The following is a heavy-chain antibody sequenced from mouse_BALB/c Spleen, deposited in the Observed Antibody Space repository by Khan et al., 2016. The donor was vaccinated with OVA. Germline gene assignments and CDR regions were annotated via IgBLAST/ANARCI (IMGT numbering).Heavy chain of an antibody. CDR1: GFSLSRYN. D-gene: IGHD2-14*01. J-gene: IGHJ4*01. CDR2: IWGGGGT. Sequence: QVQLKESGPGLVAPSQSLSITCTVSGFSLSRYNIHWVRQPPGKGLEWLGMIWGGGGTDYNSTLKSRLSISKDNSKSQVFLKMNSLQTDDSAMYYCSRAYYRSDGYYAMYYWGQGTSVTVSS. V-gene: IGHV2-6-4*01. CDR3: SRAYYRSDGYYAMYY.